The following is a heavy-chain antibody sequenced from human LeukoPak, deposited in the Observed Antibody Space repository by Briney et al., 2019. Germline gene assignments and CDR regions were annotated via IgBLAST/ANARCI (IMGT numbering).Heavy chain of an antibody. CDR1: GYTFTGYY. CDR3: ARDWRCSSTSCYVISFYYYYYYMDV. D-gene: IGHD2-2*01. Sequence: ASVKVSCKASGYTFTGYYMHWVRQAPGQGLEWMGWINPNSGGTNYAQKFQGRVTMTRDTSISTAYMELSRLRSDDTAVYYCARDWRCSSTSCYVISFYYYYYYMDVWGKGTTVTVSS. CDR2: INPNSGGT. J-gene: IGHJ6*03. V-gene: IGHV1-2*02.